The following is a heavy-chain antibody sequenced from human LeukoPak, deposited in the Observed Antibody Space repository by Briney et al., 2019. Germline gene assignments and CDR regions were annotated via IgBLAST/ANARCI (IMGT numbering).Heavy chain of an antibody. J-gene: IGHJ6*02. CDR1: GFTFSSYW. Sequence: GGSLRLSCAASGFTFSSYWMNWARQAPGKGLEWVASINHNGNVNYYVDSVKGRFTISRDNAKNSLYLQMSNLRAEDTAVFFCARGGGLDVWGQGATVTVSS. CDR2: INHNGNVN. CDR3: ARGGGLDV. D-gene: IGHD3-16*01. V-gene: IGHV3-7*03.